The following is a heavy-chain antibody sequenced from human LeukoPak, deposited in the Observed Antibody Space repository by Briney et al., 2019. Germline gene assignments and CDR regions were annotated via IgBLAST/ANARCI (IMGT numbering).Heavy chain of an antibody. CDR2: IKSKTDGGTT. V-gene: IGHV3-15*01. CDR3: VGSYLGY. D-gene: IGHD3-10*01. J-gene: IGHJ4*02. Sequence: PSETLSLTCDVSGGSIRSSNWWSWVRQAPGKGLEWVGRIKSKTDGGTTDYTTPVKGRFTISRDDSKNTLYLQMNSLKAEDTAVYYCVGSYLGYWGQGTLVTVSS. CDR1: GGSIRSSNW.